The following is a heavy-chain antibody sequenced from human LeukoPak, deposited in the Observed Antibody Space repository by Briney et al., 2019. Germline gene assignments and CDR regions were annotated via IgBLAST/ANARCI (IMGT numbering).Heavy chain of an antibody. CDR1: GGSISSYY. CDR2: IYTSGST. D-gene: IGHD3-10*01. J-gene: IGHJ6*03. V-gene: IGHV4-4*07. Sequence: SETLSLTYTVSGGSISSYYWSWIRQPAGKGLEWIGRIYTSGSTNYNPSLKSRVTMSVDTSKNQFSLKLSSVTAADTAVYYCASEAYGSYYYYYMDVWGKGTTVTVSS. CDR3: ASEAYGSYYYYYMDV.